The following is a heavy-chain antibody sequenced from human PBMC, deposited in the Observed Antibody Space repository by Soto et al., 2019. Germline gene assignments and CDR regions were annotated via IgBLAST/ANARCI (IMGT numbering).Heavy chain of an antibody. CDR1: GYSFTSYW. Sequence: GESLKISCKGSGYSFTSYWISWVRQMPGKGLEWMGRIDPSDSYTNYSPSFQGHVTISADKSISTAYLQWSSLKALDTAMYYCARPSITMVRGVTPPFDWGQGTLVTVSS. CDR3: ARPSITMVRGVTPPFD. V-gene: IGHV5-10-1*01. D-gene: IGHD3-10*01. CDR2: IDPSDSYT. J-gene: IGHJ4*02.